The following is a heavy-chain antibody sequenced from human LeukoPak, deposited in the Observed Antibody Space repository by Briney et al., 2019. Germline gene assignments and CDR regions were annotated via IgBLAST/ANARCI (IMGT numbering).Heavy chain of an antibody. J-gene: IGHJ6*02. CDR2: IYGDGSST. CDR1: GFTFSSYW. V-gene: IGHV3-74*01. D-gene: IGHD6-13*01. CDR3: ARLRDSSSPRYYYYGLDV. Sequence: GGSLRLSCAASGFTFSSYWILWLRQAPGKGRVWVSRIYGDGSSTNYADSVKGRFTISRDNAKNTLYLQMNSLRAEDTAVYYCARLRDSSSPRYYYYGLDVWGQGTTVTVSS.